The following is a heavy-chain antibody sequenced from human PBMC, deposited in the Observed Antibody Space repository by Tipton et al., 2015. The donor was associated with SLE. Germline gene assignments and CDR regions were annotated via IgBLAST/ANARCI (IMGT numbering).Heavy chain of an antibody. J-gene: IGHJ4*02. CDR1: GYTFSSFG. Sequence: QSGPEVKKPGASVKVSCKASGYTFSSFGISWVRQAPGQGLEWMGWISAHNGNTNYAQRLQGRVTMSTDTSTSTAYMELRSLRSDDTAVYYCARESTAMGPFDFWDQGTLVTVS. D-gene: IGHD5-18*01. CDR3: ARESTAMGPFDF. CDR2: ISAHNGNT. V-gene: IGHV1-18*01.